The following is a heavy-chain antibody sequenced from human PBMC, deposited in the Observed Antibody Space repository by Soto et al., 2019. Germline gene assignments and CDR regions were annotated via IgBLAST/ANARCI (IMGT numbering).Heavy chain of an antibody. J-gene: IGHJ4*02. V-gene: IGHV3-30*18. CDR1: GFTFSSYA. D-gene: IGHD1-26*01. Sequence: SGGSLRLSCAASGFTFSSYAMHWVRQAPGKGLEWVAFISYHGSNKYYTDSVKGRFTISRDNSKNTLYLQMNSLRAEDTAVYYCAKECGSYYGYFDYWGQGTLVTVSS. CDR3: AKECGSYYGYFDY. CDR2: ISYHGSNK.